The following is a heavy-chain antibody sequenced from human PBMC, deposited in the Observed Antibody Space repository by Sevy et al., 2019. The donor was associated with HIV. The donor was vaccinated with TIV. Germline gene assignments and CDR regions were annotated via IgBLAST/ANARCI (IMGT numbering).Heavy chain of an antibody. J-gene: IGHJ4*02. V-gene: IGHV3-33*01. CDR3: AIDLYGRFLDY. Sequence: GGSLRLSCAASGFTFSTYGIHWVRQAPGKGLEWVAVIGTNGRRKYYVDSVKGRFTISRDDSKNTVYLQMSSLGAEDTAVYYCAIDLYGRFLDYWGQGTLVTVSS. CDR1: GFTFSTYG. D-gene: IGHD3-10*01. CDR2: IGTNGRRK.